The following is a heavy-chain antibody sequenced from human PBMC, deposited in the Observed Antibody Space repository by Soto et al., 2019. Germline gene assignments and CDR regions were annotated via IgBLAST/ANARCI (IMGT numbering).Heavy chain of an antibody. V-gene: IGHV5-51*01. CDR1: GYSFNSYW. J-gene: IGHJ6*02. CDR3: AREDIVVVPAATTNYYYYGMDV. Sequence: GEALKISCKRSGYSFNSYWIGWVRQMPGKGLEWMGIIYPCDSDTRYSPSFQVQVTISADKSISTAYLQWSSLKASDTAMYYCAREDIVVVPAATTNYYYYGMDVWGQGTTVTVSS. CDR2: IYPCDSDT. D-gene: IGHD2-2*01.